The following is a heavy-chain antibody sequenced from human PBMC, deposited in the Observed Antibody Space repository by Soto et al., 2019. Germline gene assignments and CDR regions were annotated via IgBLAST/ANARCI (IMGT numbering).Heavy chain of an antibody. CDR2: IYYSGST. V-gene: IGHV4-39*01. CDR3: ARQQTSVVTQAYFDS. CDR1: GDSINNRSYY. J-gene: IGHJ4*02. D-gene: IGHD2-21*02. Sequence: SETLSLTCTVTGDSINNRSYYWGWIRQPPGKGLEWIGSIYYSGSTYNNPSLKSRVSMSVDTYKNQFSLKLRSVTAADTALYCCARQQTSVVTQAYFDSWGQGSLVTVSS.